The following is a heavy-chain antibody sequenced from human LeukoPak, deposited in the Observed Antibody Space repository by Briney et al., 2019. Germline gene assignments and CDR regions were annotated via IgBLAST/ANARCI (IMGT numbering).Heavy chain of an antibody. CDR3: ARDSGLDYGDYDL. V-gene: IGHV4-31*03. D-gene: IGHD4-17*01. Sequence: SQTLSLTCTVSGGSISSGGYYWIWIRQHPGKGLDWLGYIYYSGSTYYNPSLKSRVTISVDTSKNQFSLKLSSVTAADTAVYYSARDSGLDYGDYDLWGQRTLVTASS. J-gene: IGHJ4*02. CDR1: GGSISSGGYY. CDR2: IYYSGST.